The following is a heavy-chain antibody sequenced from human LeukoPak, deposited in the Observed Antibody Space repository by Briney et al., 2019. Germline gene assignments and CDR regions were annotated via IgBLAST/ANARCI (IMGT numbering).Heavy chain of an antibody. J-gene: IGHJ6*03. D-gene: IGHD1-7*01. CDR1: GFTFSNAW. V-gene: IGHV3-15*01. CDR3: TRVLELSDYYYYMDV. Sequence: GGSLRLSCAASGFTFSNAWMSWVRQAPGKGLEWVGRIKSKTDGGTTDYAAPVKGRFTISRDDSKNTLYLQMNSLKTEDTAVYYCTRVLELSDYYYYMDVWCKGTTVTVSS. CDR2: IKSKTDGGTT.